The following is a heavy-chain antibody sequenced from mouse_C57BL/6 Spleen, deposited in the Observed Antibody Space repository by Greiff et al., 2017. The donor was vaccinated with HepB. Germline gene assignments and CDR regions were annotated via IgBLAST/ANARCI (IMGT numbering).Heavy chain of an antibody. CDR2: IHPNSGST. CDR3: ARRNYGSSYGNAMDY. J-gene: IGHJ4*01. Sequence: VQLQQPGAELVKPGASVKLSCKASGYTFTSYWMHWVKQRPGQVLEWIGMIHPNSGSTNYNEKFKSKATLTVDKSSSTAYMQLSSLTSEDSAVYYCARRNYGSSYGNAMDYWGQGTSVTVSS. V-gene: IGHV1-64*01. CDR1: GYTFTSYW. D-gene: IGHD1-1*01.